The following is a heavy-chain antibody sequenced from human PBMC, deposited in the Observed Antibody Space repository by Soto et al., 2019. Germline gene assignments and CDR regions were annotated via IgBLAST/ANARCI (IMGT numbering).Heavy chain of an antibody. J-gene: IGHJ5*02. CDR2: IYYSGST. Sequence: SETLSLTCTVSGGSISSYYWSWIRQPPGKGLEWIGYIYYSGSTNYNPSLKSRVTISVDTSKNQFSLKLSSVTAADTAVYYCARNTMLNWFDPWGQGTLVTVSS. V-gene: IGHV4-59*01. D-gene: IGHD3-10*01. CDR1: GGSISSYY. CDR3: ARNTMLNWFDP.